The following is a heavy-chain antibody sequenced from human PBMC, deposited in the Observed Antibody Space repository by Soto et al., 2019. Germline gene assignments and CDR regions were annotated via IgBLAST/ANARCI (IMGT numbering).Heavy chain of an antibody. D-gene: IGHD3-9*01. CDR1: GYSFSSYW. V-gene: IGHV5-51*01. Sequence: GESLKISCKGSGYSFSSYWVGWVRQMPGKGLEWMAIIYPGDSDTRYSPSFQGQVTISADKSISTAYLQWSSLKASDTAMYYCTRLDWVGNRIFEFWPHGTLVTFS. J-gene: IGHJ4*01. CDR2: IYPGDSDT. CDR3: TRLDWVGNRIFEF.